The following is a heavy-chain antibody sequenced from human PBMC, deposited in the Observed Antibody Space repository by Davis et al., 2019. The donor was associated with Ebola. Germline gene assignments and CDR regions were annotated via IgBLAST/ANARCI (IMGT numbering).Heavy chain of an antibody. J-gene: IGHJ6*02. Sequence: SVKVSCKTSGGTFSSFAVGWVRQAPGQGLEWMGGIIPMFRSPHYAQKFQGRVTMTRDTSISTAYMELSRLRSDDTAVYYCARHYYYYYGMDVWGQGTTVTVSS. CDR1: GGTFSSFA. V-gene: IGHV1-69*05. CDR3: ARHYYYYYGMDV. CDR2: IIPMFRSP.